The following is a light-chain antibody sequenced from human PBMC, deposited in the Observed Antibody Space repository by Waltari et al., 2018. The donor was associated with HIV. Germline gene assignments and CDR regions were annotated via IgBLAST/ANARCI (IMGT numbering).Light chain of an antibody. Sequence: IVMTQTPLSLAVTPGQSASFSCRSSQSLLHSDSKTYLYWYLQKSGQPPQLLIYEVTNRFAVVPHRFSGSGSGTNFTLRISRVEADDAVTYYCMQSIQRLYTFGQG. CDR3: MQSIQRLYT. CDR1: QSLLHSDSKTY. V-gene: IGKV2D-29*01. CDR2: EVT. J-gene: IGKJ2*01.